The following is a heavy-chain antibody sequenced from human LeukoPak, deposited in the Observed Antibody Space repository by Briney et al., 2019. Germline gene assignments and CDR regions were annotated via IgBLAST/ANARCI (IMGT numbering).Heavy chain of an antibody. Sequence: PGRSLRLSCAASGFTFSSYAMHWVRQAPGKGLEWVAVISYDGSNKYYADSVKGRFTISRDNSKNTLYLQMNSLRAEDTAMYYCARDKYGGNSNAFDIWGQGTMVTVSS. CDR2: ISYDGSNK. J-gene: IGHJ3*02. D-gene: IGHD4-23*01. V-gene: IGHV3-30-3*01. CDR1: GFTFSSYA. CDR3: ARDKYGGNSNAFDI.